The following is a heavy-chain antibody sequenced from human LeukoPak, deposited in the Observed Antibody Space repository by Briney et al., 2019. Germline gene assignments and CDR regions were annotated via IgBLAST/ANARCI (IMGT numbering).Heavy chain of an antibody. Sequence: GGSLRLSCAASGFTFSTYAMHWVRQAPGKGLEWVAVIWDDGSNEYYADSVKGRFTIFRDNRRNTLYLQMNSLRAEDTAVYSCARDHSGTQDYWGQGTLVTVSS. CDR3: ARDHSGTQDY. J-gene: IGHJ4*02. CDR1: GFTFSTYA. V-gene: IGHV3-33*08. CDR2: IWDDGSNE. D-gene: IGHD1-1*01.